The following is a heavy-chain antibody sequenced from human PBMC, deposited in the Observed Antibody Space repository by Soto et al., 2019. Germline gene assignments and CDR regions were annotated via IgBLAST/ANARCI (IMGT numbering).Heavy chain of an antibody. CDR1: GFTFSSHW. CDR2: INSDGSST. D-gene: IGHD6-13*01. Sequence: GGSLRLSCAASGFTFSSHWMHWVRQAPGKGLVWVSRINSDGSSTSYADSVKGRFTISRDNAKNTLYLQMNSLRAEDTAVYYCARGHPSSWFDYWGQGTLVTVSS. V-gene: IGHV3-74*01. J-gene: IGHJ4*02. CDR3: ARGHPSSWFDY.